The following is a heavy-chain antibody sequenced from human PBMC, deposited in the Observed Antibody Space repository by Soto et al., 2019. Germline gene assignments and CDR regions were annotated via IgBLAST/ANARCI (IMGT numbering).Heavy chain of an antibody. J-gene: IGHJ4*02. CDR2: ISGYNGKT. CDR3: ARDKMIDDFGLGTFDY. CDR1: GYTFTSFG. Sequence: ASVKVSCKASGYTFTSFGVGWLRQAPGQGPEWLGWISGYNGKTKYAKKIQGRVTLTTDTSTTTAHMELRSLRSDDTAVYYCARDKMIDDFGLGTFDYWGQGTVVTVSS. D-gene: IGHD3-10*01. V-gene: IGHV1-18*04.